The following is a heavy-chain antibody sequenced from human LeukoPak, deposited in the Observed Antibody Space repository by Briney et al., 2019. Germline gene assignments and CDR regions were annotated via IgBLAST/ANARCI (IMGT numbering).Heavy chain of an antibody. CDR2: ISAYNGNT. Sequence: ASVKVSCKASGYTFTSYGISWVRQAPGQGLEWMGWISAYNGNTNCAQKVQGRVTMTTDTSTSTVYMELRSLRSDDTAVYYCARDAAGYYDSSAYYGYFDLWGRGTLVTVSS. J-gene: IGHJ2*01. CDR1: GYTFTSYG. V-gene: IGHV1-18*01. D-gene: IGHD3-22*01. CDR3: ARDAAGYYDSSAYYGYFDL.